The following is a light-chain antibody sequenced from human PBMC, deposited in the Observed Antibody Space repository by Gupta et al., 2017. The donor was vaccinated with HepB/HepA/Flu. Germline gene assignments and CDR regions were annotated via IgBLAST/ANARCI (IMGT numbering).Light chain of an antibody. J-gene: IGKJ2*01. Sequence: DMQMIQSPSFLSASVGDRITITCRASQSISSHLNWYQHKPGRAPKLLIYGASNLQSGVPSRFSGSGSGTDFTLTINGLQSDDFATYYCQKTFMAPYTCGPGTKLEMK. CDR3: QKTFMAPYT. V-gene: IGKV1-39*01. CDR1: QSISSH. CDR2: GAS.